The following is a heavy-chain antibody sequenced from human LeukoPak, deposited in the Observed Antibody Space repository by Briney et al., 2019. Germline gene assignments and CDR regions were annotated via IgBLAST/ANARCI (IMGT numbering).Heavy chain of an antibody. D-gene: IGHD6-19*01. CDR3: ARVAVGEYNFHH. CDR1: EFTFSTYW. CDR2: INPDGSTA. Sequence: GGSLRLSCAASEFTFSTYWMHWVRHAPGKGLVWVSRINPDGSTASYAGSVEGRFTISRDNAKNTLYLQMNSLRAEDTAVYFCARVAVGEYNFHHWGQGTLVTVSS. J-gene: IGHJ4*02. V-gene: IGHV3-74*01.